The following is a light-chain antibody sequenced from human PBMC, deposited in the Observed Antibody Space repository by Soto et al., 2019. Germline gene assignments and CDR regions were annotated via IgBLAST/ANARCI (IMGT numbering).Light chain of an antibody. CDR1: QSVSSY. CDR2: DAS. J-gene: IGKJ4*01. Sequence: EIVLTQSPATPSLSPGERATLSCRASQSVSSYLAWYQQKPGQAPRTLISDASNRATGIPARFRGRGSGTDFALTVSSLKPEDFAVYYCQQRRDSPVTFGGGTKVEI. V-gene: IGKV3-11*01. CDR3: QQRRDSPVT.